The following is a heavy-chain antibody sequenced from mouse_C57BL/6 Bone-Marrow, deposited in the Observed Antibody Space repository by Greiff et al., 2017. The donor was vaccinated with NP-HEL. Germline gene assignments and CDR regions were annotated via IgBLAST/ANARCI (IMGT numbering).Heavy chain of an antibody. CDR2: INPSSGYP. D-gene: IGHD4-1*01. V-gene: IGHV1-7*01. Sequence: QVQLKESGAELAKPGASVKLSCKASGYTFTSYWMHWVKQRPGQGLEWIGYINPSSGYPKYNQKFKDKAKLTADKSSSTAYMQLSSLTYEDSAVYYCARTGRGVYYFDYWGQGTTRTVSS. CDR1: GYTFTSYW. J-gene: IGHJ2*01. CDR3: ARTGRGVYYFDY.